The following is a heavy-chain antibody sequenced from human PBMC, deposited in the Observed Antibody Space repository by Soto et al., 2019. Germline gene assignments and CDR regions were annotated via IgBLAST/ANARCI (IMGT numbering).Heavy chain of an antibody. CDR3: ARDGRYCSSTSCYYYYYYYYMDV. V-gene: IGHV3-33*01. Sequence: QVQLVESGGGVVQPGWSLRLSCAASGFTFSSYGMHWVRQAPGKGLEWVAVIWYDGSNKYYADSVKGRFTISRDNSKNTLYLQMNSLRAEDTAVYYCARDGRYCSSTSCYYYYYYYYMDVWGKGTTVTVSS. D-gene: IGHD2-2*01. J-gene: IGHJ6*03. CDR2: IWYDGSNK. CDR1: GFTFSSYG.